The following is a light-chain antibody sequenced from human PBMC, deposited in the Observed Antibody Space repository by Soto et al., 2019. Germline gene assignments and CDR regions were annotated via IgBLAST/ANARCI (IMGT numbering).Light chain of an antibody. CDR3: SLMAGSSTVV. Sequence: QSALTQPASVSGSPGQSITISCTGTSSDVGSYNLVSWYQQHPGKAPKLMIYEGSKRPSGVSNRFSGSKSGNTASLTISGLQAGEEDDYYSSLMAGSSTVVLGGGTK. J-gene: IGLJ2*01. V-gene: IGLV2-23*01. CDR1: SSDVGSYNL. CDR2: EGS.